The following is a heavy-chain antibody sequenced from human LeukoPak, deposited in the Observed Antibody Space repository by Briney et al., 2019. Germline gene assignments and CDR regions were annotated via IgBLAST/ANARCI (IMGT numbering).Heavy chain of an antibody. CDR3: ARAGTSGSYFLGAFDI. Sequence: VASVKVSCKASGYTFTSYGISWVRQAPGQGLEWMGWISAYNGNTNYAQKLQGRVTMTRDTSTSTVYMELSSLRSEDTAVYYCARAGTSGSYFLGAFDIWGQGTMVTVSS. V-gene: IGHV1-18*01. CDR1: GYTFTSYG. D-gene: IGHD1-26*01. J-gene: IGHJ3*02. CDR2: ISAYNGNT.